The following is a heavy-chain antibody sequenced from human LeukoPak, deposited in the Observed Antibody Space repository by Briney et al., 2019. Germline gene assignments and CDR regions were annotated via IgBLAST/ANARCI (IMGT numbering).Heavy chain of an antibody. J-gene: IGHJ4*02. V-gene: IGHV4-4*07. CDR2: IYSSGSI. Sequence: PSETLSLTCNVSGASISSDSWNWIRQPAGKGLEWIGRIYSSGSISYNPSLKSRVTMSVDSSKNQFSLKLTSVVAADTALYYCARGYYDFWSGSFDNWGQGALVTVAS. CDR3: ARGYYDFWSGSFDN. D-gene: IGHD3-3*01. CDR1: GASISSDS.